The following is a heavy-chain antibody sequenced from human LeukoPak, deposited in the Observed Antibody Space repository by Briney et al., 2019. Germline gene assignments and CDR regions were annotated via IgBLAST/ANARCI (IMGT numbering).Heavy chain of an antibody. D-gene: IGHD3-22*01. Sequence: SSETLSLTCAVYGGSFSGYYWSWIRQPPGKGLEWIGEINHSGSTNYNPSLKSRVTISVDTSKNQFSLKLSSVTAADTAVYYCARLGSSGYYGMDVWGQGTTVTVSS. J-gene: IGHJ6*02. CDR2: INHSGST. CDR1: GGSFSGYY. CDR3: ARLGSSGYYGMDV. V-gene: IGHV4-34*01.